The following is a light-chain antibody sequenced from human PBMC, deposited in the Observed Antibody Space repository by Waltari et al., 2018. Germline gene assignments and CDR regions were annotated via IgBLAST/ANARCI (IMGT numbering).Light chain of an antibody. CDR3: QHYVTLPVT. CDR2: AAS. CDR1: QSVSRT. Sequence: EIVLTQSPGTLSLSPGERATLSCRTSQSVSRTLAWYQQKPGQAPRLLIYAASSRATGIPDRFIGSGSGTDFSLTISRLEPEDFAVYYCQHYVTLPVTFGPGTKVEIK. J-gene: IGKJ1*01. V-gene: IGKV3-20*01.